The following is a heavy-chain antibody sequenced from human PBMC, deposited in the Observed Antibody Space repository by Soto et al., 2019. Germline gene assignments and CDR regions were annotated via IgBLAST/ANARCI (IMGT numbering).Heavy chain of an antibody. CDR3: STDGTNYGSFDY. V-gene: IGHV3-33*01. D-gene: IGHD1-1*01. Sequence: PGGSLRLSCVASGFTFSSHGMNWVRQAPGKGLEWVALIWNTGNTKYYTESVKGRFTISRDDSKNTLYLQMHSLTAEDTAVYYCSTDGTNYGSFDYWGQGALVTVSS. CDR1: GFTFSSHG. CDR2: IWNTGNTK. J-gene: IGHJ4*02.